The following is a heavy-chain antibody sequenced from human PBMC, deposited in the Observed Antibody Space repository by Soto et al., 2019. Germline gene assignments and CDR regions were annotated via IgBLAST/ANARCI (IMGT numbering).Heavy chain of an antibody. D-gene: IGHD3-10*01. Sequence: QVQLEQSGAEVKKPGSSVKVSCKASGGTLSDHGVAWLRQAPGQGLEWMGGTIPLFNTAKYAQKIQGRVTVTADKFTNIAYMELSSLRSEDTAFYFCARGVYGSGNYYTGPSAFDIWGQGTMVIVSS. J-gene: IGHJ3*02. CDR3: ARGVYGSGNYYTGPSAFDI. V-gene: IGHV1-69*06. CDR1: GGTLSDHG. CDR2: TIPLFNTA.